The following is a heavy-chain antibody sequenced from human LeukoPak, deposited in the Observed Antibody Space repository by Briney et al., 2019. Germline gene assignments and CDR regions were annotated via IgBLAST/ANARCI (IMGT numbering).Heavy chain of an antibody. CDR3: AKDGSFYCSSTSCPEYFQH. CDR1: GFTFSSYA. V-gene: IGHV3-23*01. D-gene: IGHD2-2*01. CDR2: ISGSGGSA. Sequence: GGSLRLSCAASGFTFSSYAMSWVRQAPGKGLEWVSAISGSGGSAYYADSVKGRFTISRDNSKNTLYLQMNSLRAEDTAVYYCAKDGSFYCSSTSCPEYFQHWGQGTLVTVSS. J-gene: IGHJ1*01.